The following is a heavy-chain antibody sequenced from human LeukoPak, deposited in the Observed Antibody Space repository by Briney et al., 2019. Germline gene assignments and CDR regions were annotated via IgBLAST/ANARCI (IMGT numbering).Heavy chain of an antibody. CDR3: ARVMVWSVLR. V-gene: IGHV4-39*07. CDR2: IYYSEST. Sequence: SETLSLTCTVSGGSISSSSYYWGWIRQPPGKGLEWIGSIYYSESTYYTASRKSRVTISVDTSKYQFSLKLSSVTAADTAVYYCARVMVWSVLRWGQGTLVTVSS. CDR1: GGSISSSSYY. J-gene: IGHJ4*02. D-gene: IGHD3-3*01.